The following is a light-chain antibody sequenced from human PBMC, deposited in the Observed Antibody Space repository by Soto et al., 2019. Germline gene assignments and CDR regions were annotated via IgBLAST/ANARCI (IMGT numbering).Light chain of an antibody. CDR3: QQYSSHTGT. V-gene: IGKV3-11*01. Sequence: EVVLTQSPATLSLSPGERATLSCRASQSVSTYLGWYQQRPGQAPRLLIYDASNRATGIPARFSGSGSGTEFSLTISSLQPDDFATYYCQQYSSHTGTFGQGTRLEVK. CDR2: DAS. J-gene: IGKJ2*01. CDR1: QSVSTY.